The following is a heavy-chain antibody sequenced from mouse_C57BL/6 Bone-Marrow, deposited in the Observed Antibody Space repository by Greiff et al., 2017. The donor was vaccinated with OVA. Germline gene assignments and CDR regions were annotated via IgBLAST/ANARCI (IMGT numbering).Heavy chain of an antibody. V-gene: IGHV1-64*01. CDR1: GYTFTSYW. J-gene: IGHJ1*03. CDR2: IHPNSGSP. D-gene: IGHD1-1*01. Sequence: QVQLQQPGAELVKPGASVKLSCKASGYTFTSYWMHWVKQRPGQGLEWIGMIHPNSGSPNYNEKLKSKATLTVDTSSSTAYMQISRLTSEDSAVYYCARRNYFYGWYFDVWGTGTTVTVSS. CDR3: ARRNYFYGWYFDV.